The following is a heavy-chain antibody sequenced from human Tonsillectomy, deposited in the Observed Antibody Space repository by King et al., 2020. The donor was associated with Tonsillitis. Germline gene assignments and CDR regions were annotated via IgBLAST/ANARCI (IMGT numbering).Heavy chain of an antibody. CDR2: ISGSSSYI. CDR1: GFTFSNFG. CDR3: ARVGRGFGHYFDY. V-gene: IGHV3-21*06. D-gene: IGHD3-10*01. Sequence: VQLVESGGGLVKPGGSLRLSCAASGFTFSNFGMNWVRQAPGKGLEWVSSISGSSSYIYYADSVKGRFTISRDNAKNSVYLQMNSLSAEDTAVYYCARVGRGFGHYFDYWGQGTLVTVSS. J-gene: IGHJ4*02.